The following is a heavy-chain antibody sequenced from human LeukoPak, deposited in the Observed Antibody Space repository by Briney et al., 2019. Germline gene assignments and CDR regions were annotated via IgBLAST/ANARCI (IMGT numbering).Heavy chain of an antibody. CDR3: ARDLITAMAEYYFDY. CDR1: GFTFSSYS. V-gene: IGHV3-21*01. J-gene: IGHJ4*02. D-gene: IGHD5-18*01. CDR2: ISSSSSYI. Sequence: GGSLRLSCAASGFTFSSYSMNWVRQAPGEGLEWVSSISSSSSYIYYADSVKGRFTISRDNAKNSLYLQMNSLRAEDTAVYYCARDLITAMAEYYFDYWGQGTLVTVSS.